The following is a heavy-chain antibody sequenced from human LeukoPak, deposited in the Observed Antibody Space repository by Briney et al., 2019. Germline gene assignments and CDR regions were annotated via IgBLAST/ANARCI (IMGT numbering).Heavy chain of an antibody. CDR3: AKDLLGYFDY. J-gene: IGHJ4*02. CDR2: ISWDGGST. CDR1: GFTLDDYT. V-gene: IGHV3-43*01. Sequence: GGSLRLSCAASGFTLDDYTMHWVRQAPGKGLEWVSLISWDGGSTYYADSVKGRFTISRDNSKNSLYLQMNSLRTEDTALYYCAKDLLGYFDYWGQGTLVTVSS. D-gene: IGHD7-27*01.